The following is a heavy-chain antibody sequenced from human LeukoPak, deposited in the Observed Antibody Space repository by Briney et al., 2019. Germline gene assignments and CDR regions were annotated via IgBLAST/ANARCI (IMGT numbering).Heavy chain of an antibody. CDR1: GYTVTSYY. CDR3: ASVYKHGMDV. Sequence: RASVKVSCKASGYTVTSYYMHWGRQAPGQGLEWKAILNPSGGSSNYAQKFQGRATLTRATSTGTVYMELSSLRSEDTAVYYCASVYKHGMDVWGQGTTVIVSS. D-gene: IGHD5-24*01. CDR2: LNPSGGSS. J-gene: IGHJ6*02. V-gene: IGHV1-46*01.